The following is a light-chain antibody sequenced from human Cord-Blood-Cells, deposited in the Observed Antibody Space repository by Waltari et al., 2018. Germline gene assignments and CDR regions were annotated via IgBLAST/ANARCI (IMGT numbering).Light chain of an antibody. Sequence: QSPDSLAVSPGERATINCKSSQSVLYSSNNKNYLAWYQQKPGQPPKLLIYWASTRESGVPDRFSGSGSGTDFTLTISSLQAEDVAVYYCQQYYSTPLTFGGGTKVEIK. CDR3: QQYYSTPLT. CDR1: QSVLYSSNNKNY. J-gene: IGKJ4*01. V-gene: IGKV4-1*01. CDR2: WAS.